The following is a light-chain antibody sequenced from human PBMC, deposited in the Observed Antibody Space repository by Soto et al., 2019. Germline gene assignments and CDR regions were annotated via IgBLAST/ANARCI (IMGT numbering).Light chain of an antibody. Sequence: DIQMTQSPSSLSASVGDRVTITCQASQDIRKYLSWYQQKPGRAPKLLIYGASNLETGVPSRFSESRYGTDFTFTISSLQPEDIATYYCQHYDHLPPFTFGPGTKVAIK. CDR3: QHYDHLPPFT. CDR1: QDIRKY. J-gene: IGKJ3*01. CDR2: GAS. V-gene: IGKV1-33*01.